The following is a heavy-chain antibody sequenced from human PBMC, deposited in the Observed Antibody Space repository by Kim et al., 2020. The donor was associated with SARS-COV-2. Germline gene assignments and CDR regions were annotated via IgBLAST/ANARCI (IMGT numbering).Heavy chain of an antibody. CDR2: INHNGST. V-gene: IGHV4-34*01. Sequence: SETLSLTCAVYGGSFSGYYWSWIRQPPGKGLEWIGEINHNGSTNYNPSLKSRVTISVDASKNQFSLKLISVTAADTAVYYCARDYKGYYYGSGSYYPYCFDSWGQGTPVTVSS. CDR3: ARDYKGYYYGSGSYYPYCFDS. D-gene: IGHD3-10*01. J-gene: IGHJ4*02. CDR1: GGSFSGYY.